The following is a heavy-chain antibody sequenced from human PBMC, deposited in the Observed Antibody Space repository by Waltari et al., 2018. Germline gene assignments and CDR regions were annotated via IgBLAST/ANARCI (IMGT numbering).Heavy chain of an antibody. J-gene: IGHJ4*02. Sequence: QVQLQESGPGLVKSPQTLSLTCTVSGASISSRNYYWSWIRQPAGKRLEWIGRVSVSGTTNHNPSLKSRVTMSVDTSKNQFSLELLSVTAADTAVYYCAGEGVYSASSLNYWGQGTLVTVSS. CDR2: VSVSGTT. V-gene: IGHV4-61*02. D-gene: IGHD6-6*01. CDR3: AGEGVYSASSLNY. CDR1: GASISSRNYY.